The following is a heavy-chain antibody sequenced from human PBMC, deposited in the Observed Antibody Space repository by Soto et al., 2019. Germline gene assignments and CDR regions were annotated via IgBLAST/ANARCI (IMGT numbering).Heavy chain of an antibody. CDR2: IYYSGST. Sequence: ETLSLTCPVSGGSISSYYWSWIRQPPGKGLEWIGCIYYSGSTNYNPSLKSRVTISVDTSKNQFSLNLRSVTAADTAVYYCARGRWLQLIYFDYWGQGTLVTVYS. J-gene: IGHJ4*02. CDR3: ARGRWLQLIYFDY. V-gene: IGHV4-59*01. CDR1: GGSISSYY. D-gene: IGHD5-12*01.